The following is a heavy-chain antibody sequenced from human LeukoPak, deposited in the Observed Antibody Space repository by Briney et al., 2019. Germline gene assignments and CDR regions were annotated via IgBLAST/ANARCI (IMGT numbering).Heavy chain of an antibody. CDR2: IRSKANSYAT. CDR1: GFTFSGSA. Sequence: GGSLRLSCAASGFTFSGSAMHWVRQASGKGLEWVGRIRSKANSYATAYAASVKGRFTISRDDSKNTAYLQMNSLRAEDTAVYYCASWERELPFDYWGQGTLVTVSS. V-gene: IGHV3-73*01. CDR3: ASWERELPFDY. D-gene: IGHD1-26*01. J-gene: IGHJ4*02.